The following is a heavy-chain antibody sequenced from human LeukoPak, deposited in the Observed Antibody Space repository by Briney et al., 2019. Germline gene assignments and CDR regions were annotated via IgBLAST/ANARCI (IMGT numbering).Heavy chain of an antibody. Sequence: AASLQISCKGSGYTFSRYWIGWVRRMPGKGLEWMGIVYSGDSDTRYSPSFQGQVIISADKSVNTSYLQWSGLKASDTAVYYCARLSHKVYGGRGALNYWGQGTLVIVSS. CDR3: ARLSHKVYGGRGALNY. V-gene: IGHV5-51*01. CDR1: GYTFSRYW. D-gene: IGHD1-26*01. CDR2: VYSGDSDT. J-gene: IGHJ4*02.